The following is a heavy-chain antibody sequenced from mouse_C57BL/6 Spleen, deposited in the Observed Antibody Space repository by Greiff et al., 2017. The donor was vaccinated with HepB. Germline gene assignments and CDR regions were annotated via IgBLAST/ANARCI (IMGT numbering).Heavy chain of an antibody. CDR2: ISYSGST. Sequence: VQLQQSGPGMVKPSQSLSLTCTVTGYSITSGYDWHWIRHFPGNKLEWMGYISYSGSTNYNPSLKSRISITHDTSKNHFFLKLNSVTTEDTATYYCARGLRSYWYFDVWGTGTTVTVSS. CDR3: ARGLRSYWYFDV. CDR1: GYSITSGYD. D-gene: IGHD2-2*01. J-gene: IGHJ1*03. V-gene: IGHV3-1*01.